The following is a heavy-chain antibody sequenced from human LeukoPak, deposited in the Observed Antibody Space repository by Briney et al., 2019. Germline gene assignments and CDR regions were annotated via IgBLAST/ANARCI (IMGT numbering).Heavy chain of an antibody. Sequence: GGSLRLSCAASGFMSRSYWMTWVRQAPGKGLEWVANIKQGGSEINYLDSVRGRFTISRDDTRNSLYLQMNSLRVEDTAVYYCARDKSIPNLDAFDIWGQGTMVTVSS. J-gene: IGHJ3*02. CDR3: ARDKSIPNLDAFDI. CDR1: GFMSRSYW. V-gene: IGHV3-7*05. CDR2: IKQGGSEI. D-gene: IGHD1-14*01.